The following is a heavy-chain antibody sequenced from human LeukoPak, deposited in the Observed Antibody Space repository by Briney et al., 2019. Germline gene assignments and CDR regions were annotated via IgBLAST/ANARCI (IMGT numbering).Heavy chain of an antibody. Sequence: PSETLSLTCTVSGGSISSYYWSWIRKPPGKGLEWIGYIYCSGSTNYNPSLKSRVTISVDTSKNEFSLKLSSVTAADTAVYHCARATSASVTIFGVVIQNYFDYWGQGTLVTVSS. CDR2: IYCSGST. J-gene: IGHJ4*02. V-gene: IGHV4-59*01. D-gene: IGHD3-3*01. CDR1: GGSISSYY. CDR3: ARATSASVTIFGVVIQNYFDY.